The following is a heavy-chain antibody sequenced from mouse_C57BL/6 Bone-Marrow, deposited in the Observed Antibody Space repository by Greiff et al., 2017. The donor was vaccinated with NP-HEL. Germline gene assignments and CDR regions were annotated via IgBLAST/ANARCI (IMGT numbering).Heavy chain of an antibody. CDR3: AREGNYYAMDY. D-gene: IGHD2-1*01. CDR2: IDPSDSYT. V-gene: IGHV1-50*01. CDR1: GYTFTSYW. Sequence: QVQLQQPGAELVKPGASVKLSCKASGYTFTSYWMQWVKQRPGQGLGWIGEIDPSDSYTTYHQKFKGKATLTVDTSSSTAYMQLSSLTSEDSAVYYCAREGNYYAMDYWGQGTSVTVSS. J-gene: IGHJ4*01.